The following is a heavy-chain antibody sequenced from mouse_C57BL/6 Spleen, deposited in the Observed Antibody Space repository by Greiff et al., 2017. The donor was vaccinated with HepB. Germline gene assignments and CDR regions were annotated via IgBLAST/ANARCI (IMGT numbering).Heavy chain of an antibody. V-gene: IGHV1-42*01. CDR2: INPSTGGT. CDR3: ARPYRYYFDD. Sequence: VQLKQSGPELVKPGASVKISCKASGYSFTGYYMNWVKQSPEKSLEWIGEINPSTGGTTYNQKFKAKATLTVDKSSSTAYMQLKSLTSEDSAVYYCARPYRYYFDDWGQGTTLTVSS. J-gene: IGHJ2*01. CDR1: GYSFTGYY. D-gene: IGHD2-10*01.